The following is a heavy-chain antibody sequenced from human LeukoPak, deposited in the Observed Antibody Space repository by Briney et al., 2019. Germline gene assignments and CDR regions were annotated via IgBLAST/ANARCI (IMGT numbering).Heavy chain of an antibody. CDR1: GFTFSSYG. Sequence: GGSLRLSCAASGFTFSSYGIHWVRQAPGKGLEWVAVIWYDGSNKYYADSVKGRFTISRDNSKNTLYLQMNSLRAEDTAVYYCAKDLRGCSSTSCYEGTNWGQGTLVTVSS. J-gene: IGHJ4*02. V-gene: IGHV3-30*02. D-gene: IGHD2-2*01. CDR2: IWYDGSNK. CDR3: AKDLRGCSSTSCYEGTN.